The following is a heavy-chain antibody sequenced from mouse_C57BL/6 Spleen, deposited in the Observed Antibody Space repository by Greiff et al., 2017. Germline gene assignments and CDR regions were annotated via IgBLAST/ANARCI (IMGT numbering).Heavy chain of an antibody. CDR1: GFSLTSYG. Sequence: VQLQQSGPGLVQPSQCLSITCTASGFSLTSYGVPWVRQSPGQGLEWLGVIWRGGRTDYNAAFISRLSISKDNSKSQVFFKMNSLQADDTAIYYCARGGPTVVYYYAMEYWGQGTSVTVAS. CDR3: ARGGPTVVYYYAMEY. CDR2: IWRGGRT. V-gene: IGHV2-2*01. D-gene: IGHD1-1*01. J-gene: IGHJ4*01.